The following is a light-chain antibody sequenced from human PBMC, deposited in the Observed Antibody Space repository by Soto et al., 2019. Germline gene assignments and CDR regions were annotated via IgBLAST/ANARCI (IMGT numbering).Light chain of an antibody. V-gene: IGKV1-9*01. Sequence: DIQLTQSPSFLSASVGDRVTITCRASQDISSYLAWYQQRPGKVPRFLTHSASTLQSGVPSRFSATGSGTTFTLTLSSLQPEEIANYYCQQLNRFPRTFGQGTKVEV. CDR3: QQLNRFPRT. CDR1: QDISSY. J-gene: IGKJ1*01. CDR2: SAS.